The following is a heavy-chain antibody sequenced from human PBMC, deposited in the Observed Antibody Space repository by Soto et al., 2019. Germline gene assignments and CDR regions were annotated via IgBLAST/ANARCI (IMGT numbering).Heavy chain of an antibody. V-gene: IGHV1-69*01. CDR1: GGTFSSYA. Sequence: QVQLVQSGAEVKKPGSSVKVSCKASGGTFSSYAISWVRQAPGQGLEWMGGIIPIFGTANYAQKFQGRVTITADESQSTAYMGLSNLRSEDNAVYYCAGGDQYGGNSYYFDYWGQGTLVTVSS. D-gene: IGHD2-21*02. CDR3: AGGDQYGGNSYYFDY. CDR2: IIPIFGTA. J-gene: IGHJ4*02.